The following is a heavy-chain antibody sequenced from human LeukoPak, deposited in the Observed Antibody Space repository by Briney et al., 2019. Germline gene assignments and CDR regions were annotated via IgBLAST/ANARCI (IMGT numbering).Heavy chain of an antibody. Sequence: SETLSHTCAVYGGSFSGYYWSWIRQPPGKGLEWIGEINHSGSTNYNPSLKSRVTISVDTSKNQFSLKLSSVTAADTAVYYCARGIPTALSGPPFDPWGQGTLVTVSS. J-gene: IGHJ5*02. V-gene: IGHV4-34*01. CDR3: ARGIPTALSGPPFDP. D-gene: IGHD4-17*01. CDR1: GGSFSGYY. CDR2: INHSGST.